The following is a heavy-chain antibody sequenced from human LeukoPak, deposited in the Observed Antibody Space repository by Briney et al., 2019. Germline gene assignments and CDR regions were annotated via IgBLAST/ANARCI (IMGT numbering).Heavy chain of an antibody. Sequence: ASVKVSCKASGDSFTGYYMHWVRQAPGQGLEWMGWINPNSGGTNYAQKFQGRVTMTRDTSISTAYVELSRLRSDDTAVYYCARDLVAGLDAFDIWGQGTMVTVSS. D-gene: IGHD6-19*01. V-gene: IGHV1-2*02. CDR1: GDSFTGYY. CDR3: ARDLVAGLDAFDI. J-gene: IGHJ3*02. CDR2: INPNSGGT.